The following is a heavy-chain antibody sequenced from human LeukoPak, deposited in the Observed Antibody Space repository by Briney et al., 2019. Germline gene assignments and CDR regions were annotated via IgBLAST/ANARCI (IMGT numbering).Heavy chain of an antibody. Sequence: SETLSLTCSVSGDSISNSDFYCVWVRQPPGKGLEWIGSIYYRGNTYYNPSLKSRVTISVDTSKKQFSLNLSSVTAADTAIYYCARQGSAAYCSGGSCVPYGMDVWGQGTTVTVSS. J-gene: IGHJ6*02. CDR1: GDSISNSDFY. V-gene: IGHV4-39*01. CDR2: IYYRGNT. D-gene: IGHD2-15*01. CDR3: ARQGSAAYCSGGSCVPYGMDV.